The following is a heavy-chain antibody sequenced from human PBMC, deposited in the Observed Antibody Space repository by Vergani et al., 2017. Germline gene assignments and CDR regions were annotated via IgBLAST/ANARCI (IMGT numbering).Heavy chain of an antibody. CDR3: ARRXWELEEGGYYYMDV. Sequence: QVQLQESGPGLVKPSQTLFLTCTVSGGSISSGGYYWSWIRQHPGKGLEWIGYIYYSGSTYYNPSLKSRVTISVDTSKNQFSLKLSSVTAADTAVYYCARRXWELEEGGYYYMDVWGKGTTVTVSS. J-gene: IGHJ6*03. D-gene: IGHD1-26*01. CDR1: GGSISSGGYY. V-gene: IGHV4-31*03. CDR2: IYYSGST.